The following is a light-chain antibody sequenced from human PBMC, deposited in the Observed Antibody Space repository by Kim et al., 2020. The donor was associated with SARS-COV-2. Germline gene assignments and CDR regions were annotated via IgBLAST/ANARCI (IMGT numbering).Light chain of an antibody. V-gene: IGLV2-14*04. Sequence: PGQSITLSGAGTSSDGGGYNYVSWYQQSPGKAPKIMIYDISKRPSGVSNRFSGSKSGNTASLTIAGHQAEDETDYYCSSDTSSSTLFGGGTQLTVL. CDR3: SSDTSSSTL. J-gene: IGLJ2*01. CDR2: DIS. CDR1: SSDGGGYNY.